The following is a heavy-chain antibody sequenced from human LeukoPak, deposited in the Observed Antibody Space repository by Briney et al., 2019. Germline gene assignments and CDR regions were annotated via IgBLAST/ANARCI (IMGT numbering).Heavy chain of an antibody. V-gene: IGHV3-23*01. D-gene: IGHD3-10*01. CDR1: GFTFSSYW. CDR3: GGSGSYYRLDY. J-gene: IGHJ4*02. CDR2: ISGSGGST. Sequence: GGSLRLSCAASGFTFSSYWMSWVRQAPGKGLEWVSAISGSGGSTYNADSVKGRFTLSRDNSKNTLYLQMNSLRAEDTAVYYCGGSGSYYRLDYWGQGTLVTVSS.